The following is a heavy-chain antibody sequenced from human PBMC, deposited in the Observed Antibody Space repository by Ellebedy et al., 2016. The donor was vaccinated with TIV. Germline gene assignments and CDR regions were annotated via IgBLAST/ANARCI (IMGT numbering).Heavy chain of an antibody. Sequence: SETLSLXCTVSGGSISSSSYYWGWIRPPPGKGLEWIGSIYYSGSTYYNPSLKSRVTISVDTSKNQFSLKLSSVTAADTAVYYCARLQTAYELGPPFDYWGQGTLVTVSS. CDR3: ARLQTAYELGPPFDY. CDR1: GGSISSSSYY. V-gene: IGHV4-39*01. J-gene: IGHJ4*02. CDR2: IYYSGST. D-gene: IGHD5-12*01.